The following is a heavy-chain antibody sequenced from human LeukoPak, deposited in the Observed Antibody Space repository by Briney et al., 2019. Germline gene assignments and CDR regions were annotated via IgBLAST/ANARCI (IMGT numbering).Heavy chain of an antibody. CDR2: IYYSGST. V-gene: IGHV4-59*01. CDR1: GGSISSYY. Sequence: SETLSLTCTVSGGSISSYYWSWIRQPPGKGLEWIGYIYYSGSTNYNPSLKSRVTISVDTSKNQFSLKLSSVTAADTAVYYCARGMGAHDAFDTWGQGTMVTVSS. CDR3: ARGMGAHDAFDT. J-gene: IGHJ3*02. D-gene: IGHD1-26*01.